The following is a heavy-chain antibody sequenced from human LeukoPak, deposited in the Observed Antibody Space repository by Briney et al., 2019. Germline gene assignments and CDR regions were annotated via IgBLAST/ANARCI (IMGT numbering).Heavy chain of an antibody. CDR1: GFTFSSYA. CDR2: ISYDGSNK. CDR3: ARGRSVVVTAILAY. V-gene: IGHV3-30*04. D-gene: IGHD2-21*02. J-gene: IGHJ4*02. Sequence: GGSLRLSCAASGFTFSSYAMSWVRQAPGKGLEWVAVISYDGSNKYYADSVKGRFTISRDNSKNTLYLQMNSLRAEDTAVYYCARGRSVVVTAILAYWGQGTLVTVSS.